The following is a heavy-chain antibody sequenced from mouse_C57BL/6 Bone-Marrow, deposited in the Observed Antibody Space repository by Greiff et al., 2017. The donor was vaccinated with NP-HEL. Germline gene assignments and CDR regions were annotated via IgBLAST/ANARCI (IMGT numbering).Heavy chain of an antibody. CDR3: ARGGVYYGSSYFDY. CDR1: GYSITSGYY. D-gene: IGHD1-1*01. J-gene: IGHJ2*01. Sequence: EVKLVESGPGLVKPSQSLSLTCSVTGYSITSGYYWNWIRQFPGNKLEWMGYISYDGSNNYNPSLKNRISITRDTSKNQFFLKLNSVTTEDTATYYCARGGVYYGSSYFDYWGQGTTLTVSS. CDR2: ISYDGSN. V-gene: IGHV3-6*01.